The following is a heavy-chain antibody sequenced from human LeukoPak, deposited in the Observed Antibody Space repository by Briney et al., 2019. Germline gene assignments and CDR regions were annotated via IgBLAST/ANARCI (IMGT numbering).Heavy chain of an antibody. CDR1: GASIGGYY. D-gene: IGHD2-8*01. Sequence: SETLSLTCTVSGASIGGYYWSWIRQPPGKGPEYIGYMYYSGSANYNPSLKSRVTISVDTSRNQFSLKLRSVTAADTAVYYCATLKGVDPMFDNWGQGILVTVSS. CDR2: MYYSGSA. J-gene: IGHJ4*02. CDR3: ATLKGVDPMFDN. V-gene: IGHV4-59*01.